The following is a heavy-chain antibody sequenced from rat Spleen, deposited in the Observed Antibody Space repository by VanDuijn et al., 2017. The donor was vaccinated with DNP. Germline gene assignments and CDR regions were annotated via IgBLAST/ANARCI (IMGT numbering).Heavy chain of an antibody. D-gene: IGHD1-1*01. J-gene: IGHJ2*01. Sequence: EVQLQESGPGLVKPSQSLSLTCSVTGYSITSNYWAWIRKFPGNKMEWMGYISYSGYTGYNPSLKSRISITRDASKNQFFLQLNSVTTEDTATYYCARWVRYFDCWGQGVMVTVSS. V-gene: IGHV3-1*01. CDR2: ISYSGYT. CDR1: GYSITSNY. CDR3: ARWVRYFDC.